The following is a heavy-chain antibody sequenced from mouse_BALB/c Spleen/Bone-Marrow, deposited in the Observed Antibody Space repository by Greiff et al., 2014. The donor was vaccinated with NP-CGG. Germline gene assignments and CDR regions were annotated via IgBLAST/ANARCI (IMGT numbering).Heavy chain of an antibody. CDR2: IYPYNGGT. CDR3: ARDAAYGYYLGLAY. CDR1: GYTFTDYN. V-gene: IGHV1S29*02. Sequence: DVKLQESGPELVKPGASVKVSCKASGYTFTDYNMHWVKQSHGKSLEWIGYIYPYNGGTVYKQKFKSKATLTVDNSSSTANMELRSLTSEDSAVYYCARDAAYGYYLGLAYWGQGTLVTVSA. J-gene: IGHJ3*01. D-gene: IGHD2-3*01.